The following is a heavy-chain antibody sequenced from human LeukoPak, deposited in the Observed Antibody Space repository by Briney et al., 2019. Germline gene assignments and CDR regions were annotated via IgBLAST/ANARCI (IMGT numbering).Heavy chain of an antibody. D-gene: IGHD3-3*01. Sequence: SSETVSLTCAVYGGSFSGYYWSWIRQPPGKGLEWIGEINHSGSTNYNPSLKSRVTISVDTSKNQFSLKLSSVTAADTAVYYCARGRFLEWLSSYYYYYMDVWGKGTTVTVSS. J-gene: IGHJ6*03. CDR2: INHSGST. CDR3: ARGRFLEWLSSYYYYYMDV. CDR1: GGSFSGYY. V-gene: IGHV4-34*01.